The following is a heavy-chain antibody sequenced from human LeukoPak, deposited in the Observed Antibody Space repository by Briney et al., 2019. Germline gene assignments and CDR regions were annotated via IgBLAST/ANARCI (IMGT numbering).Heavy chain of an antibody. J-gene: IGHJ4*02. CDR2: IKPDGSDK. V-gene: IGHV3-7*01. CDR1: GFTFSTYW. D-gene: IGHD3-16*01. Sequence: GGALRLSCAASGFTFSTYWMNWVRQAPGKGLEWVANIKPDGSDKYYVDSVKGRFTVSRDNAKNSLYLQMNSLRAEDTAVYYCAKGGDHWGQGTLVTVSS. CDR3: AKGGDH.